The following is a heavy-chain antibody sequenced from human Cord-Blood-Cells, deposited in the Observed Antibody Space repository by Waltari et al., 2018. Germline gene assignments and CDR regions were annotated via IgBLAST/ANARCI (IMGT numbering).Heavy chain of an antibody. CDR1: GGSISSSSYY. CDR2: IYYSGRT. V-gene: IGHV4-39*01. D-gene: IGHD3-3*01. CDR3: ARRTPYYDFWSGYYDAFDI. J-gene: IGHJ3*02. Sequence: QLQLQESGPGLVKPSETLSLTCTVSGGSISSSSYYWGWIRQPPGKGLEWIWSIYYSGRTYYNPPLKSRVTISVDTSKNQFSLKLSSVTAADTAVYYCARRTPYYDFWSGYYDAFDIWGQGTMVTVSS.